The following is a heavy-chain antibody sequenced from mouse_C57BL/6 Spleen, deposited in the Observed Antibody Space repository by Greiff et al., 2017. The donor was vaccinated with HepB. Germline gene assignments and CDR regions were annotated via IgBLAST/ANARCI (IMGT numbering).Heavy chain of an antibody. CDR3: ARAQTGTWYFDV. D-gene: IGHD4-1*01. CDR2: INYDGSST. V-gene: IGHV5-16*01. J-gene: IGHJ1*03. Sequence: EVKLVESEGGLVQPGSSMKLSCTASGFTFSDYYMAWVRQVPEKGLEWVANINYDGSSTYYLDSLKSRFIISRDNAKNILYLQMSSLKSEDTATYYCARAQTGTWYFDVWGTGTTVTVSS. CDR1: GFTFSDYY.